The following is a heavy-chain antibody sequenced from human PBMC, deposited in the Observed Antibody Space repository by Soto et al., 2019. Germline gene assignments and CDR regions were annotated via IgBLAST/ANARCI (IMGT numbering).Heavy chain of an antibody. V-gene: IGHV3-30-3*01. D-gene: IGHD2-21*02. CDR2: ISYDGSNK. Sequence: GGSLGLSCAASGVTFSSYAMHWVGQGPGKGLEWVAVISYDGSNKYYADSVKGRFTISRDNSKNTLYLQMNSLRAEDTAVYYCARGHIMVVTADYGMDVWGQGTTVTVSS. J-gene: IGHJ6*02. CDR3: ARGHIMVVTADYGMDV. CDR1: GVTFSSYA.